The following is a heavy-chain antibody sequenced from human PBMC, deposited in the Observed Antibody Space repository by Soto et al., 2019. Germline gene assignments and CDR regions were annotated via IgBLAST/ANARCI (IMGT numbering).Heavy chain of an antibody. J-gene: IGHJ3*01. V-gene: IGHV1-18*04. Sequence: ASVKVSCKASGYSFTGYGINWVRQAPGQGLQWLGRITTYNGDTNYAQNFQGRVTMTTDTSTSATYMELRSLRSDDTAVYFCARGRGYSLIPVVDDAVDVWGQGTLVTVSS. CDR3: ARGRGYSLIPVVDDAVDV. CDR2: ITTYNGDT. D-gene: IGHD5-12*01. CDR1: GYSFTGYG.